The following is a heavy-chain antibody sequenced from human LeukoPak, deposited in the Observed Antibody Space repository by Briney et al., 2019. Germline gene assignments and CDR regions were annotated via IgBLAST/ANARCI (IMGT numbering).Heavy chain of an antibody. CDR2: FDPEDGET. V-gene: IGHV1-24*01. D-gene: IGHD3-3*01. Sequence: ASVKVSCKVSGYTLTELSMHWVRQAPGKGLEWMGGFDPEDGETIYAQKFQGRVTMTEDTSTDTAYMELSSLRSEDTAVYYCAKGTRGDFWSGPQHWGQGTLVTVSS. CDR1: GYTLTELS. J-gene: IGHJ1*01. CDR3: AKGTRGDFWSGPQH.